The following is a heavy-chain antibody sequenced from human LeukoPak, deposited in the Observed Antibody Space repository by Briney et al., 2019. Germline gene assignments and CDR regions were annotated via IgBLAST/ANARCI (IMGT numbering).Heavy chain of an antibody. CDR2: ISWNSGSI. V-gene: IGHV3-9*01. CDR3: AKDMEDIVVVPGSYGMDV. Sequence: PGGSLRLSCAASGFTFDDYAMHWVRHAPGKGLEWVSGISWNSGSIGYADCVKGRFTISRDNAKNSLYLQMNSLRAEDTALYYCAKDMEDIVVVPGSYGMDVWGQGTTVTVSS. D-gene: IGHD2-2*01. CDR1: GFTFDDYA. J-gene: IGHJ6*02.